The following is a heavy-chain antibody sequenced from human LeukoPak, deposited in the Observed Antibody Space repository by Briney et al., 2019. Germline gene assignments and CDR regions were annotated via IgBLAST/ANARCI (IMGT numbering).Heavy chain of an antibody. Sequence: ASVKVSCKASGYTFTGYYMHWVRQAPGQGLEWMGWINPNTGGTNYAQKFQGRVTMTRDTSISTAYMDLTRLTSDDTAVYYCAGGERYDSIGYPDSWGQGTLVTVSS. CDR2: INPNTGGT. D-gene: IGHD3-22*01. V-gene: IGHV1-2*02. CDR1: GYTFTGYY. J-gene: IGHJ4*02. CDR3: AGGERYDSIGYPDS.